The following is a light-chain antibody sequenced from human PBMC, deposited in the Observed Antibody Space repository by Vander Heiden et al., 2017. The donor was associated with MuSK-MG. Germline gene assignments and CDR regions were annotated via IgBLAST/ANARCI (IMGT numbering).Light chain of an antibody. J-gene: IGLJ1*01. Sequence: QSALTQPASVSGSPGQSITISCTGTSSDIADNKYVSWYQKHPGNVPKVIIYDVSDRPSGVSNRFSGSKSGNTASMTISGLQAEDEADYFCCSFTSRYTYVFGTGTKVTVL. CDR1: SSDIADNKY. CDR2: DVS. V-gene: IGLV2-14*03. CDR3: CSFTSRYTYV.